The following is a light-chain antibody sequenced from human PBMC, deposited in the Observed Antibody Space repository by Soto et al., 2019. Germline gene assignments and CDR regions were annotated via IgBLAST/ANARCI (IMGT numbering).Light chain of an antibody. CDR3: QQRSNWPWT. V-gene: IGKV1-5*03. J-gene: IGKJ1*01. CDR2: KAS. Sequence: DIQRTQSPSTLSGSVGDRFTITCMASQTISSWLAWYQQKPGKSPKLLIYKASTLKSGVTSRFSGSGSGTDFTLTISSLEPEDFAVYYCQQRSNWPWTVGQGAKVEIK. CDR1: QTISSW.